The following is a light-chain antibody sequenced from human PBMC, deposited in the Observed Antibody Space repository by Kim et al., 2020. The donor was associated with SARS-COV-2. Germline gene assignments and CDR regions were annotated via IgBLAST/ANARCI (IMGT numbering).Light chain of an antibody. V-gene: IGLV3-21*04. J-gene: IGLJ2*01. Sequence: ARITCGGNGIGSKSVPWYQQVPGQAPVLVISYDSDRPSGIPERFSGSNSGNTATLTISRVEAGDEADYYCQVWDSSSDHRVVFGGGTQLTVL. CDR2: YDS. CDR1: GIGSKS. CDR3: QVWDSSSDHRVV.